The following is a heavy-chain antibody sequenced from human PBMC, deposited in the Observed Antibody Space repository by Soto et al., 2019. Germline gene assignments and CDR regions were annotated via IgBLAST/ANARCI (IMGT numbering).Heavy chain of an antibody. V-gene: IGHV3-30-3*01. Sequence: LRLSCAASGFTFSSYAMHWVRQAPGKGLEWVAVISYDGSNKYYADSVKGRFTISRDNSKNTLYLQMNSLRAEDTAVYYCARDLDCSGGSCYSGTYWGQGTLVTVSS. CDR3: ARDLDCSGGSCYSGTY. D-gene: IGHD2-15*01. CDR1: GFTFSSYA. J-gene: IGHJ4*02. CDR2: ISYDGSNK.